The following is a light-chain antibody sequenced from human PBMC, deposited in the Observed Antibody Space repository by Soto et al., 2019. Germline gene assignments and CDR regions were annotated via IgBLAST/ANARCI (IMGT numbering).Light chain of an antibody. Sequence: VIWMTQSPSLLSASTGDRVTISCRMSHGISSYLAWYQQKPGKAPKLLIYKASTLKSGVPSRFSGSGSGTEFTLTISSLQPDDFATYYCQHYNRYSEAFGQGTKVDIK. CDR1: HGISSY. CDR3: QHYNRYSEA. J-gene: IGKJ1*01. V-gene: IGKV1D-8*03. CDR2: KAS.